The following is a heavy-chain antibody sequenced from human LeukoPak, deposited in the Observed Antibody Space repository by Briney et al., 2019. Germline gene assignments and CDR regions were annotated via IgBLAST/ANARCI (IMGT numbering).Heavy chain of an antibody. CDR1: GFTFSSYA. J-gene: IGHJ5*02. Sequence: PGGSLRLSCAASGFTFSSYAMSWVRQAPGKGLEWVSYISSSSTIYYADSVKGRFTISRDNAKNSLYLQMNSLRAEDTAVYYCARGRAYYYDSSGAPWFDPWGQGTLVTVFS. CDR3: ARGRAYYYDSSGAPWFDP. CDR2: ISSSSTI. D-gene: IGHD3-22*01. V-gene: IGHV3-48*04.